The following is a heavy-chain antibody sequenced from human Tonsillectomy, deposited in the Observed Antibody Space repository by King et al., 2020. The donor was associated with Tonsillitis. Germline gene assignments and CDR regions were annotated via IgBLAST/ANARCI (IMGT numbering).Heavy chain of an antibody. J-gene: IGHJ4*02. CDR1: GFTFSSYW. Sequence: VQLVESGGGLVQPGGSLRLSCAASGFTFSSYWMSWVRQAPGKGLEWVANIKQDGSEKHYVDSVKGRFTISRDNAKNSLYLQMNSLRAEDTAVYYCARAERIGAAGVYYFDYWGQGTLVSVSS. CDR3: ARAERIGAAGVYYFDY. V-gene: IGHV3-7*03. CDR2: IKQDGSEK. D-gene: IGHD6-13*01.